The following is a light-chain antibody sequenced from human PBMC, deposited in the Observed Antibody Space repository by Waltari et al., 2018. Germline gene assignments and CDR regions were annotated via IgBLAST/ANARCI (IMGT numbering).Light chain of an antibody. Sequence: CRARQRVTSIAVTWYQKKLGPAPRLLIYGTSSRDTAIPDRFSGSGSGTDFTLTLSCMEAEDFAVYDCPQYDGEVVTLGGRTKV. CDR1: QRVTSIA. CDR2: GTS. CDR3: PQYDGEVVT. J-gene: IGKJ4*01. V-gene: IGKV3-20*01.